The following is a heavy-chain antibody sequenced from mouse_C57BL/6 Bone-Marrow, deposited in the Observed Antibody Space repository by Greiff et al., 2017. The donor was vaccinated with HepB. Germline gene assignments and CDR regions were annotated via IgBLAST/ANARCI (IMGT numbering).Heavy chain of an antibody. CDR2: IHPNSGSS. V-gene: IGHV1-64*01. CDR1: GYTFTSYW. J-gene: IGHJ1*03. Sequence: VQLQQPGAELVKPGASVKLSCTASGYTFTSYWMHWVKQRPGQGLEWIGMIHPNSGSSNYNEKFKSKATLTVDKSSSPAYMQLSSLTSEDSAVYYCASHVYFDVWGKGTTVTVSS. CDR3: ASHVYFDV.